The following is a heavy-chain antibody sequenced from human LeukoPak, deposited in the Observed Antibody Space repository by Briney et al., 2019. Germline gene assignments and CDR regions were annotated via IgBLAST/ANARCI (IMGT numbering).Heavy chain of an antibody. Sequence: SETLSLTCTVSGYSISSGYYWGWIRQPPGKGLEWIGSIYHSGSTNYNPSLKSRVTISVDTSKNQFSLKLSSVTAADTAVYYCAREAQLYNWFDPWGQGTLVTVSS. CDR2: IYHSGST. J-gene: IGHJ5*02. D-gene: IGHD1-1*01. CDR3: AREAQLYNWFDP. V-gene: IGHV4-38-2*02. CDR1: GYSISSGYY.